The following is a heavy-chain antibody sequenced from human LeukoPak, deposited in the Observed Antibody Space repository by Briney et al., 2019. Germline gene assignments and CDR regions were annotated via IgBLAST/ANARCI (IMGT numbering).Heavy chain of an antibody. Sequence: GATVKISCKVSGYTFTDYYMHWVQQAPGKGLEWMGLVDPEDGETIYAEKFQGRVTITADTSTDTAYMELSSVRSEDTAVYYCATRVGATRRLTGFDPWGQGTLVTVSS. CDR3: ATRVGATRRLTGFDP. J-gene: IGHJ5*02. V-gene: IGHV1-69-2*01. CDR2: VDPEDGET. CDR1: GYTFTDYY. D-gene: IGHD1-26*01.